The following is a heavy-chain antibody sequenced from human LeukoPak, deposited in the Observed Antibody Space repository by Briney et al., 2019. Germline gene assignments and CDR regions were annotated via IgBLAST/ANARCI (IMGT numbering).Heavy chain of an antibody. CDR3: ARRYRGYYFDY. J-gene: IGHJ4*02. CDR1: GGSISSNSYY. Sequence: PSETLSLTCAVSGGSISSNSYYWGWIRQPPGKGLEWIGSIYYSGSTYYNPSLKSRVTISVDTSKNQFSLKLSSVTAADTAVYYCARRYRGYYFDYWGQGTLVTVSS. CDR2: IYYSGST. D-gene: IGHD1-1*01. V-gene: IGHV4-39*01.